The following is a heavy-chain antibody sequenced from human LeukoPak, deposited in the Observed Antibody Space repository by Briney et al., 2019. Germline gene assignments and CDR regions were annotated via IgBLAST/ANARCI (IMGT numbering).Heavy chain of an antibody. CDR3: AKHYDFWSGSIDY. CDR1: GFTFISYA. CDR2: ISGSGGST. D-gene: IGHD3-3*01. Sequence: GGSLRLSCAASGFTFISYAMSWVRQAPGKGLEWVSAISGSGGSTYYADSVKGRFTISRDNSKNTLYLQMNSLRAEDTAVYYCAKHYDFWSGSIDYWGQGTLVTVSS. V-gene: IGHV3-23*01. J-gene: IGHJ4*02.